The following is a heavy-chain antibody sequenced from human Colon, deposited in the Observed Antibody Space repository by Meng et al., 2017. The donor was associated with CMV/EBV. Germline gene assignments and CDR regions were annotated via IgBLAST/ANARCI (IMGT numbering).Heavy chain of an antibody. D-gene: IGHD1-14*01. CDR1: GYTFTGYC. V-gene: IGHV1-2*02. Sequence: ASVKVSCKASGYTFTGYCMHWVRQAPGQGLEWMGWINPNSGGTNYAQKFQGRVTMTRDTSISTAYMELSRLRSDDTAVYYCASETDYYYYGMDVWGQGTTVTVSS. CDR3: ASETDYYYYGMDV. J-gene: IGHJ6*02. CDR2: INPNSGGT.